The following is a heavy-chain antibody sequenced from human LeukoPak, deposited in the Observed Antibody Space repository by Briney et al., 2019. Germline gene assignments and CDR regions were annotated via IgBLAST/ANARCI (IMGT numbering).Heavy chain of an antibody. J-gene: IGHJ5*02. CDR1: GGSISSYY. Sequence: SETLPLTCTVSGGSISSYYWSWIRQPPGKGLEWIGYIYYSGSTNYNPSLKSRVTISVDTSKNQFSLKLSSVTAADTAVYYCARDMSSGWYVGGLDPWGQGTLVTVSS. V-gene: IGHV4-59*01. CDR2: IYYSGST. CDR3: ARDMSSGWYVGGLDP. D-gene: IGHD6-19*01.